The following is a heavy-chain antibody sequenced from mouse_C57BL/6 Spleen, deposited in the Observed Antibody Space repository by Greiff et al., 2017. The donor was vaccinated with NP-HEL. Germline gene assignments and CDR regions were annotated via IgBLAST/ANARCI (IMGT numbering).Heavy chain of an antibody. CDR3: ALYYGSSYVIYYFDY. D-gene: IGHD1-1*01. Sequence: QVQLQQPGAELVKPGASVKMSCKASGYTFTSYWITWVKQRPGQGLEWIGDIYPGSGSTNYNEKFTSKATLPVDTSSSTAYMQLSSMTSEDSAVYYCALYYGSSYVIYYFDYWGQGTTLTVSS. CDR1: GYTFTSYW. J-gene: IGHJ2*01. V-gene: IGHV1-55*01. CDR2: IYPGSGST.